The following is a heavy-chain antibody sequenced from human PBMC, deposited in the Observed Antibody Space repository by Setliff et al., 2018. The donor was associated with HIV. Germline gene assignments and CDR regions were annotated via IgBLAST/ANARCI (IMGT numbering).Heavy chain of an antibody. Sequence: TLSLTCAVSAYSISSGYYWGWIRQPPGKGLEWIGSIYHSGSIYYNPSLKSRVTISVDTSKNQFSLKLSSATAADTAQYYCARINYSTSKGWGAAIGIDLTYFYAYYMDVWGKGISVTVSS. V-gene: IGHV4-38-2*01. CDR3: ARINYSTSKGWGAAIGIDLTYFYAYYMDV. CDR2: IYHSGSI. CDR1: AYSISSGYY. D-gene: IGHD2-2*01. J-gene: IGHJ6*03.